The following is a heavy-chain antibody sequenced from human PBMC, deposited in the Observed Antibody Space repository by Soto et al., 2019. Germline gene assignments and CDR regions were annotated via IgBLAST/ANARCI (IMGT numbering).Heavy chain of an antibody. Sequence: PGGSLRLSCAASGFTFSSYAMSWVRQAPGKGLEWVSAISGSGGSTYYADSVKGRFTISRDNSKNTLYLQMNSLRAEDTAVYYCAKGVECSSTSCYLGLGYYYYMDVWGKGTTVTVSS. CDR1: GFTFSSYA. CDR3: AKGVECSSTSCYLGLGYYYYMDV. D-gene: IGHD2-2*01. J-gene: IGHJ6*03. CDR2: ISGSGGST. V-gene: IGHV3-23*01.